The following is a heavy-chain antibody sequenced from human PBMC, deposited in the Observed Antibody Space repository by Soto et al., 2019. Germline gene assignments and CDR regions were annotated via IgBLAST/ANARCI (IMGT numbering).Heavy chain of an antibody. D-gene: IGHD6-19*01. V-gene: IGHV3-23*01. CDR1: GFSFSSYA. J-gene: IGHJ4*02. Sequence: LRLSCAASGFSFSSYALNWVRQAPGKGLEWVSTISGRGGRAYYADSVKGRFTISRDNSKNALYLQLDSLRAEDTAVYYCAKDRSQGAVAGTSDFDYWGQGTLVTVSS. CDR2: ISGRGGRA. CDR3: AKDRSQGAVAGTSDFDY.